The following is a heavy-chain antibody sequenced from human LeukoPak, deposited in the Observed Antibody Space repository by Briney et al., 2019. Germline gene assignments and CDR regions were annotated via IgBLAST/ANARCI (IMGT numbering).Heavy chain of an antibody. J-gene: IGHJ5*01. D-gene: IGHD1-26*01. CDR1: GGSISSSSYY. CDR2: IYYIGST. CDR3: ARDEDNGSYYSSSWFDS. Sequence: SETLSLTCTVSGGSISSSSYYWGWIRKPPGKGLEWIGSIYYIGSTNYNRSLKSRLTISVDTSMNQFSLKLRSFPAPARVFFFCARDEDNGSYYSSSWFDSGGQGTLVTVSP. V-gene: IGHV4-39*07.